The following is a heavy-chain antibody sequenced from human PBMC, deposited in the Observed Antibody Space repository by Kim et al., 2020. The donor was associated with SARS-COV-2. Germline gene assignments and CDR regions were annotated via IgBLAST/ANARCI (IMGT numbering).Heavy chain of an antibody. CDR2: ISGSGGST. D-gene: IGHD6-19*01. V-gene: IGHV3-23*01. CDR3: AKRSGSSGCNDY. Sequence: GGSLRLSCAASGFTFSSYAMSWVRQAPGKGLEWVSIISGSGGSTYYADSVKGRFTISRDNSKNTLYLQMNSLRAEDTAVYYCAKRSGSSGCNDYWGQGTLVTVSS. J-gene: IGHJ4*02. CDR1: GFTFSSYA.